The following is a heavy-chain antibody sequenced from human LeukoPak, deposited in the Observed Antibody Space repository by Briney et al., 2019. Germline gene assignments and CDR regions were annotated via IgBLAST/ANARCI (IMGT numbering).Heavy chain of an antibody. J-gene: IGHJ4*02. Sequence: ESLKISCKGSGYSFTSYWIGWVRQMPGKGLEWMGIIYPGDSDTRYSPSFQGQVTISADKSISTAYLQWSSLKASDTAMYYCARQYYDFWSGYHEPFDYWGQGTLVTVSS. V-gene: IGHV5-51*01. CDR3: ARQYYDFWSGYHEPFDY. D-gene: IGHD3-3*01. CDR2: IYPGDSDT. CDR1: GYSFTSYW.